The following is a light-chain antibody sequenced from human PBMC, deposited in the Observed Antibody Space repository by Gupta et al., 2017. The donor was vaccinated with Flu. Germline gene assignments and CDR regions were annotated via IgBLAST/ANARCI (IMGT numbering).Light chain of an antibody. CDR1: QSVSSSY. CDR3: QQYGSSRIT. Sequence: ELVLTQSPGTLSLSPGEGATLSCRASQSVSSSYLAWYQQKPSQAPRLLIYGASSRATGIPDRFSGSGSGTDFTLTISRLEPEDFAVYYCQQYGSSRITFGQGTRLEIK. J-gene: IGKJ5*01. CDR2: GAS. V-gene: IGKV3-20*01.